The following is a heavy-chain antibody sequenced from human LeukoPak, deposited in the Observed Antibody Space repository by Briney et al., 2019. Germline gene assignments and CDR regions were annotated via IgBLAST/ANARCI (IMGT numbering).Heavy chain of an antibody. CDR3: ARDGGGSGWSSEWDY. D-gene: IGHD6-19*01. J-gene: IGHJ4*02. V-gene: IGHV3-21*01. Sequence: GGSLRLSCAASGFTFSSYSMNWVRQAPGEGLEWVSSISSSSSYIYYADSVKGRFTISRDNAKNSLYLQMNSLRAEDTAVYYCARDGGGSGWSSEWDYWGQGTLVTVSS. CDR1: GFTFSSYS. CDR2: ISSSSSYI.